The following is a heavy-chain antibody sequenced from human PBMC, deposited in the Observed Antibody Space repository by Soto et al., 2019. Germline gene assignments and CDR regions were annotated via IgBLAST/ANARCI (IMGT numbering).Heavy chain of an antibody. J-gene: IGHJ6*02. CDR2: IYYSGST. D-gene: IGHD2-21*02. CDR3: AREGDCGGDCGYYGMDV. CDR1: GGSISSGGYY. V-gene: IGHV4-31*03. Sequence: FTVSGGSISSGGYYWSWIRQHPGKGLEWIGYIYYSGSTYYNPSLKSRVTISVDTSKNQFSLKLSSVTAADTAVYYCAREGDCGGDCGYYGMDVWGQGTTVTVSS.